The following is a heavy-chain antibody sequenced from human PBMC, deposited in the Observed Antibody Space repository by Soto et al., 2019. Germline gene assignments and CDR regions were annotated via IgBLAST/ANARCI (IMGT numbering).Heavy chain of an antibody. CDR3: AKLTVGWYFDL. CDR1: GFTFSSYA. Sequence: EVQLLESGGGLVQPGGSLRLSCAASGFTFSSYAMSWVRQAPGKGLEWVSAISGSGGSTYYADSVKGRFTISRDNSKNPLSLAVTRLRAADTAVYDCAKLTVGWYFDLWGRGTLVTVSS. V-gene: IGHV3-23*01. J-gene: IGHJ2*01. D-gene: IGHD4-17*01. CDR2: ISGSGGST.